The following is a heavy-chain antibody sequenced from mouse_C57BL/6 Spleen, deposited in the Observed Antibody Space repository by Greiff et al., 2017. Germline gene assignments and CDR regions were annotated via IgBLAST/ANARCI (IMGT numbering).Heavy chain of an antibody. Sequence: QVQLQQSGAELVKPGASVKISCKASGYAFSSYWMNWVKQRPGKGLEWIGQIYPGAGDTNYNGKFKGQATLTADKSASTAYMQLSSLTSDDSAVYFCARAQTGTWFAYWGQGTLVTVSA. D-gene: IGHD4-1*01. V-gene: IGHV1-80*01. CDR1: GYAFSSYW. J-gene: IGHJ3*01. CDR3: ARAQTGTWFAY. CDR2: IYPGAGDT.